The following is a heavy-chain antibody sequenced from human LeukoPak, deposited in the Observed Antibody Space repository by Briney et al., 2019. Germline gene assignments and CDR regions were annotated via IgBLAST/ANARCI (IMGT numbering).Heavy chain of an antibody. J-gene: IGHJ5*02. CDR2: INWDDDK. Sequence: SGPALAKPTHPLTLTCTFSGLSVSTRGTWVSWIRQLPGKALEWHARINWDDDKYYSTSLKTRLTTSKDTAKNQVVLTMTNMDAVDTATYYCARSCCWFDPGGQGTLVTVSS. CDR1: GLSVSTRGTW. CDR3: ARSCCWFDP. V-gene: IGHV2-70*11.